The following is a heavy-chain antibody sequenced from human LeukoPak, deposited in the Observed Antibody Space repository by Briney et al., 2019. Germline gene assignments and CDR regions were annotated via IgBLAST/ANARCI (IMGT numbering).Heavy chain of an antibody. CDR1: GDSINVNF. CDR2: IYFSGNS. D-gene: IGHD6-19*01. J-gene: IGHJ4*02. CDR3: ASTIGYSSGYFDY. V-gene: IGHV4-59*12. Sequence: SETLSLTCTVSGDSINVNFWAWLRQSPGRGLEWIGYIYFSGNSNYNPSFKSRAAMTIDTSKNQFSLELHSVTAADTAVYYCASTIGYSSGYFDYWGQGTLVTVSS.